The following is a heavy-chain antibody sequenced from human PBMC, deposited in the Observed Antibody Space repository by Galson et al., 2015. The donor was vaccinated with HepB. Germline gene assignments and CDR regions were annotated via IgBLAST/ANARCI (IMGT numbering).Heavy chain of an antibody. CDR3: ARRRWLQPFDS. CDR1: GGSISGYY. Sequence: ETLSLPCTVSGGSISGYYWRWIRQPAGKGLEWIGRIHTSGRTNYHPSLQSRVTFSVDTSKNQFSLNLTSVTAEDMAVYYCARRRWLQPFDSWGQAARITVSS. D-gene: IGHD5-24*01. V-gene: IGHV4-4*07. J-gene: IGHJ4*02. CDR2: IHTSGRT.